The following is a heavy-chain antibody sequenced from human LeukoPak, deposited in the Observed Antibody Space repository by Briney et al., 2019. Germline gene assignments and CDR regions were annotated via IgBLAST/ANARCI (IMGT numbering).Heavy chain of an antibody. D-gene: IGHD3-10*02. CDR2: IRSSGSTI. V-gene: IGHV3-48*03. CDR1: GFTFSSYE. J-gene: IGHJ6*04. Sequence: GGSLRLSCAASGFTFSSYEMNWVRQAPGKGLEWVSYIRSSGSTIYYADSVKGRFTISRDNAKNSLYLQMNSLRAEDTAVYYCAELGITMIGGVWGKGTTVIISS. CDR3: AELGITMIGGV.